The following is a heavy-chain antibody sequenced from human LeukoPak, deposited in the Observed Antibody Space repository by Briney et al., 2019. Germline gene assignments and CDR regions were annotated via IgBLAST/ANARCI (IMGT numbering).Heavy chain of an antibody. V-gene: IGHV3-20*04. CDR2: INWNGGST. CDR3: ARQTYCGGDCYYYYMDV. Sequence: GGSLRLSCTASGFTFDDYGMSWVRQAPGKGLEWVSGINWNGGSTGYADSVKGRFTISRDNAKNSLYLQMNSLRAEDTALYYCARQTYCGGDCYYYYMDVWGKGTTVTVSS. J-gene: IGHJ6*03. D-gene: IGHD2-21*01. CDR1: GFTFDDYG.